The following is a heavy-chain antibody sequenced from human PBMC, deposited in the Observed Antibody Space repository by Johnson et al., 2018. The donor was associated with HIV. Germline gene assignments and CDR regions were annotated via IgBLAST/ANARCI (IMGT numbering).Heavy chain of an antibody. CDR1: GFTFNTYA. J-gene: IGHJ3*02. Sequence: QVQLVESGGGVVQPGRSLRLSCAASGFTFNTYAMHWVRQAPGTGLEWVAVISYDGSNKYYADSVKGRFTISRDNSKNTLYLQMNSLRAEDTAVYYCAKDRIMVYASIWGQGTMVTVSS. CDR2: ISYDGSNK. D-gene: IGHD2-8*01. CDR3: AKDRIMVYASI. V-gene: IGHV3-30*04.